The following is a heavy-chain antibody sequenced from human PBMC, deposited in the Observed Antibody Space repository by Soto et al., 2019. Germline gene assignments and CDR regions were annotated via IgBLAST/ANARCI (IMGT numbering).Heavy chain of an antibody. Sequence: SVKVSCKASGGAFVRDGLSWVRQAPGQGLEWMGGIIPLFATPKYAQKFQGRVTVTVDEDTNTAYMEMRRLRSEDTAVYFCARALGLSYFDPWGQGTLVTVSS. CDR2: IIPLFATP. J-gene: IGHJ4*02. V-gene: IGHV1-69*13. D-gene: IGHD2-15*01. CDR3: ARALGLSYFDP. CDR1: GGAFVRDG.